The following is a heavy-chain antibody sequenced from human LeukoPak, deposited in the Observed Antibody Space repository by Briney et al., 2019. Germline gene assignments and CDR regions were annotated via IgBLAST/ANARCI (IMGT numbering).Heavy chain of an antibody. Sequence: PGGSLRLSCAASGFTFSDYYMSWIRQAPGKGLEWVSYISSSGSTIYYADSVKGRFTISRDNAKNSLYLQMNSLRAEDTALYYCAKDMMAIVGGTTSAFDMWGQGTMVTVSS. J-gene: IGHJ3*02. CDR2: ISSSGSTI. CDR3: AKDMMAIVGGTTSAFDM. V-gene: IGHV3-11*01. D-gene: IGHD1-26*01. CDR1: GFTFSDYY.